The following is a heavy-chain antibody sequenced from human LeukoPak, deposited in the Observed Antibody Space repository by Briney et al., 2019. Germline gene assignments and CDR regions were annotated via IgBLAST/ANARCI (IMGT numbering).Heavy chain of an antibody. CDR3: ARGGTMVRGGDY. V-gene: IGHV3-30-3*01. J-gene: IGHJ4*02. CDR2: ISYDGSNK. CDR1: GFTFSSYA. Sequence: GGSLRLSCAASGFTFSSYAMHWVRQAPGKGLEWVAVISYDGSNKYYADSVKGRFTISRDNAKNSLYLQMNSLRAEDTAVYYCARGGTMVRGGDYWGQGTLVTVSS. D-gene: IGHD3-10*01.